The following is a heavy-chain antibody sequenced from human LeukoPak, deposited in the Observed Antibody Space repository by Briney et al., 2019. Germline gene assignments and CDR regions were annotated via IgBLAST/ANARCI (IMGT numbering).Heavy chain of an antibody. CDR1: GFTFSSYD. CDR2: ISCDGSNK. V-gene: IGHV3-30-3*01. CDR3: ANTRFDP. D-gene: IGHD3-3*01. J-gene: IGHJ5*02. Sequence: GGSLRLSCAASGFTFSSYDVHWVRQAPGKGLEWVTIISCDGSNKYYADSVKGRFTISRDNSKNTLYLQMNSLRAEDTAVYYCANTRFDPWGQGTLVTVSS.